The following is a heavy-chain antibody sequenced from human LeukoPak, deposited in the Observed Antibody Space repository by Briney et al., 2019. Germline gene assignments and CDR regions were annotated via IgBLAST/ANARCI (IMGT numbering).Heavy chain of an antibody. CDR1: GFTFSSYE. J-gene: IGHJ3*02. CDR3: ASRSAFDI. CDR2: ISSGGSTR. V-gene: IGHV3-48*03. Sequence: GGSLRLSCAASGFTFSSYEMNWVRQAPGKGLEWVSYISSGGSTRYYADSVKGRFTISRDNAKNSLYLQMNGLRAEDTAVYYCASRSAFDIWGQGTMLIVSS.